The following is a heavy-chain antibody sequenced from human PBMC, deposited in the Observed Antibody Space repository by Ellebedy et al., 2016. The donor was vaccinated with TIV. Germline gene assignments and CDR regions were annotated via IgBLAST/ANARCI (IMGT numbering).Heavy chain of an antibody. D-gene: IGHD3-22*01. J-gene: IGHJ4*02. CDR3: ATEFYYRSEY. CDR2: IDPSGTSV. CDR1: GFALSSYT. Sequence: GESLKISCEASGFALSSYTMNWVRQFPGKGLEWVGSIDPSGTSVYQPDSLRGRFTISRDNAKNSLFLQMRSPGVDDTAVYYCATEFYYRSEYWGQGTLVTVSS. V-gene: IGHV3-21*06.